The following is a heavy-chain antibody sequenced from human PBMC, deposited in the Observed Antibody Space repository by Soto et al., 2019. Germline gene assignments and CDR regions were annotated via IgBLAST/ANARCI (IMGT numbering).Heavy chain of an antibody. Sequence: QVQLVQSGAEVKKPGSSVKVSCKASGGTFSNYAITWVRQAPGQGLEWMGGIIPMFRTPNYAQKFQGRVTISADESTSTAYMELNSLTAEDTAMYYCARDGGRHSYDVTGYYFDYWGQGTLVTVSS. CDR3: ARDGGRHSYDVTGYYFDY. V-gene: IGHV1-69*12. D-gene: IGHD3-9*01. CDR1: GGTFSNYA. CDR2: IIPMFRTP. J-gene: IGHJ4*02.